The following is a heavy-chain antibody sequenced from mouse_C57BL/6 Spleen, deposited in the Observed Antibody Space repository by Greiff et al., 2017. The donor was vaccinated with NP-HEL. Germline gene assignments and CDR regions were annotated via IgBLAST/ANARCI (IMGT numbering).Heavy chain of an antibody. J-gene: IGHJ1*03. D-gene: IGHD1-1*01. CDR1: GFSLTSYA. V-gene: IGHV2-6-1*01. Sequence: VQLKESGPGLVAPSQSLSITCTVSGFSLTSYAVHWVRQPPGKGLEWLVVIWSDGSTTYNSALKSRLSISKDNSKSQVFLKMNSLQTDDTAMYYCARHYYGSSYWYFDVWGTGTTVTVSS. CDR2: IWSDGST. CDR3: ARHYYGSSYWYFDV.